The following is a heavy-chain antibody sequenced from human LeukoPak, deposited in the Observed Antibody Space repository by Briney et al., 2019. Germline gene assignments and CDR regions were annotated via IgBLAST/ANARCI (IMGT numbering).Heavy chain of an antibody. J-gene: IGHJ4*02. CDR1: GGSISSYY. V-gene: IGHV4-59*08. CDR2: IYYSGST. CDR3: ARQKYLPDY. Sequence: CETLSLTCTVSGGSISSYYWSWIRQPPGKGLEWIGYIYYSGSTNHNPSLKSRVTISVDTSRNQFSLKLSSVTAADTAVYYCARQKYLPDYWGQGTLVTVSS. D-gene: IGHD2-2*01.